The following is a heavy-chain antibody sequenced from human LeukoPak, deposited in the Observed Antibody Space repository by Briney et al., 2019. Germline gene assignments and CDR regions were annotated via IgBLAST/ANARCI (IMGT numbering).Heavy chain of an antibody. Sequence: GGSLRLSCAASGFTFDDYAMHWVRHAPGKGLEWVSLISGDGGSTYYADSVKGRLTISRDNSKNSLYLQMNSLRTEDTALYYCAKVGYCGGDCGFDYWGQGTLVTVSS. CDR3: AKVGYCGGDCGFDY. V-gene: IGHV3-43*02. J-gene: IGHJ4*02. CDR1: GFTFDDYA. CDR2: ISGDGGST. D-gene: IGHD2-21*02.